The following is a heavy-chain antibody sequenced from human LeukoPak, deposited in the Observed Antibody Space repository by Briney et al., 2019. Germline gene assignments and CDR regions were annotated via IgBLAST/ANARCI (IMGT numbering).Heavy chain of an antibody. J-gene: IGHJ5*02. CDR3: ARGRTIFGVVIPFDP. Sequence: ASVKVSCKASGFPLNTYDINWVRQATGQGLEWMGWMNSNSGNTGYAQEFQGRVTMTRNTSTNTAYMELSSLRSEDTAVYYCARGRTIFGVVIPFDPWGQGILVTVSS. V-gene: IGHV1-8*01. CDR2: MNSNSGNT. D-gene: IGHD3-3*01. CDR1: GFPLNTYD.